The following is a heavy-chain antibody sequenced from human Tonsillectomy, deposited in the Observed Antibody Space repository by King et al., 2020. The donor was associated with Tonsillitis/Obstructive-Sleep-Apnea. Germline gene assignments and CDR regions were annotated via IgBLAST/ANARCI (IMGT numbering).Heavy chain of an antibody. CDR3: ARGLTTIRGYYYYYMDV. V-gene: IGHV4-59*01. D-gene: IGHD4-17*01. CDR1: GGSISSYY. J-gene: IGHJ6*03. CDR2: IYYSGST. Sequence: QVQLQESGPGLVKPSETLSLTCTVSGGSISSYYWSWIRQPPGKGLEWIGYIYYSGSTNYNPSLKSRVTISVDTSKNQFSLKLSSVTAADTAVYYCARGLTTIRGYYYYYMDVWGKGTTVTVSS.